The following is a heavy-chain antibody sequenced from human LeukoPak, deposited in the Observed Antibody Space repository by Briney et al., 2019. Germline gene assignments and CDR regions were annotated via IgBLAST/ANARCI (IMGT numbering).Heavy chain of an antibody. D-gene: IGHD4-17*01. Sequence: GGSLRLSCAASGFTFSSYAMSWVRQAPGKGLEWVSAISGSGGSTYYADSVKGRFTISRDNAKNSLYLQMNSLRDEDTAVYYCARSEGDYWSTFDYWGQGTLVTVSS. CDR1: GFTFSSYA. J-gene: IGHJ4*02. V-gene: IGHV3-23*01. CDR3: ARSEGDYWSTFDY. CDR2: ISGSGGST.